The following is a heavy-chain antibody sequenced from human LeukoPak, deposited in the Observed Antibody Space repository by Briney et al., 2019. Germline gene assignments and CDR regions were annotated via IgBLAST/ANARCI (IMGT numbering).Heavy chain of an antibody. CDR3: ARAYSSGKWYYFDY. CDR1: GYTFTSYG. CDR2: ISAYNGNT. Sequence: GASVKVSCKASGYTFTSYGISWVRQAPGQGLEWMGWISAYNGNTNYAQKLQGRVTVTTDTSTSTAYMELRSLRSDDTAVYYCARAYSSGKWYYFDYWGQGTLVTVSS. V-gene: IGHV1-18*01. D-gene: IGHD3-22*01. J-gene: IGHJ4*02.